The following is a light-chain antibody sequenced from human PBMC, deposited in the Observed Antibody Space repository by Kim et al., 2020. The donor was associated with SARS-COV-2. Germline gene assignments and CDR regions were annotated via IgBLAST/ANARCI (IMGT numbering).Light chain of an antibody. J-gene: IGKJ2*01. Sequence: IVLTQSPGTLSLSPGERATLSCRASQSVSSNYLAWYQQKPGQAPRLLIYGASSRATGIPDRFSGTGSGTDFTLTISRLEPEDYAVYYCQHYGTSLYSFGQGTKL. CDR2: GAS. CDR1: QSVSSNY. CDR3: QHYGTSLYS. V-gene: IGKV3-20*01.